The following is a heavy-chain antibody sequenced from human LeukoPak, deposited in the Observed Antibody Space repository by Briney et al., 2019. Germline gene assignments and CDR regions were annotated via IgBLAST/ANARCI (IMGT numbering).Heavy chain of an antibody. V-gene: IGHV3-23*01. CDR1: GFTFSSYA. J-gene: IGHJ3*02. D-gene: IGHD4-17*01. CDR2: ISGGGDST. CDR3: ARPLSLYGDHDDAFDI. Sequence: GASLRLSCVASGFTFSSYAMSWVRQAPGRGLEWVSVISGGGDSTYYADSVKGRFTISRDNSKNTLYLQMNSLRGEDTAVYYCARPLSLYGDHDDAFDIWGQGTMVTVSS.